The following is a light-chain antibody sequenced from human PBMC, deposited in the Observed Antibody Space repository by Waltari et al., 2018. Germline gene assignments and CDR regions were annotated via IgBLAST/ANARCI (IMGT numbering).Light chain of an antibody. CDR3: HQYYTISYT. J-gene: IGKJ2*01. Sequence: DIVITPSPASLAVSLRERAPTNCKSSQSVLYSPNNKNYLAWYQQKAGQPPKLLISWASIRESGVPDRFSGSGSGTDFTLTINSLQAEDVAVYYCHQYYTISYTFGQGTKLEIK. CDR2: WAS. CDR1: QSVLYSPNNKNY. V-gene: IGKV4-1*01.